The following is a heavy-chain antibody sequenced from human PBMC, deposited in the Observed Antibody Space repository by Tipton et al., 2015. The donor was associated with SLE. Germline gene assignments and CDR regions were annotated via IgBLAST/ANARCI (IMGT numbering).Heavy chain of an antibody. CDR2: ISDSGTT. Sequence: TLSLTCTVSGGSISGYYWSWIRQPPGKGLEWIGYISDSGTTKENPSLKSRVTMSIDTSNKQFSLKLSSVTAADTAVYYCARQLGWGDPFAFDCWGQGTLVTVSS. CDR3: ARQLGWGDPFAFDC. CDR1: GGSISGYY. J-gene: IGHJ4*02. V-gene: IGHV4-59*08. D-gene: IGHD2-21*01.